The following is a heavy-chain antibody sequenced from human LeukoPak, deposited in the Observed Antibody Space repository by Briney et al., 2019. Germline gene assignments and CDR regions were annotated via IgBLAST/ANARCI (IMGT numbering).Heavy chain of an antibody. CDR1: GFTFSSYW. J-gene: IGHJ4*02. D-gene: IGHD2-2*01. V-gene: IGHV3-7*01. CDR3: AKDHCSVTNCLAGSDY. CDR2: IKQDGSEK. Sequence: GGSLRLSCAASGFTFSSYWMSWVRQAPGKGLEWVANIKQDGSEKYYVDSVKGRFTISRDNAKNSLYLQMNSLRAEDTAVYYCAKDHCSVTNCLAGSDYWGQGTLVTVSS.